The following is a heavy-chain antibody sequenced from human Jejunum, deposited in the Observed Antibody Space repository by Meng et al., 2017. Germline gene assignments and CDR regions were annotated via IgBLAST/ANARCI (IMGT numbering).Heavy chain of an antibody. J-gene: IGHJ6*02. CDR2: IGIDGVTS. CDR3: AKAAQTSTVRHGMDV. D-gene: IGHD4-17*01. Sequence: GESLKISCAASGFTFSNYAMSWVRQAPGKGLEWVSVIGIDGVTSYYADSLKGRFTISRDNSKNTLHLQMNSLRAEDTALYYCAKAAQTSTVRHGMDVWGQGTMVTVSS. CDR1: GFTFSNYA. V-gene: IGHV3-23*01.